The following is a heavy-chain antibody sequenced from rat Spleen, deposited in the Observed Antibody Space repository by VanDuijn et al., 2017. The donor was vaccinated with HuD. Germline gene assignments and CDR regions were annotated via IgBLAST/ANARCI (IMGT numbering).Heavy chain of an antibody. CDR1: GFTFSNYY. V-gene: IGHV5-25*01. CDR2: ISTSGSRT. D-gene: IGHD1-11*01. Sequence: EVQLVESGGGLVQPGRSLKLSCAASGFTFSNYYMAWVRQAPKKGLEWVATISTSGSRTYYPDSVKGRFTISRDNAKSSLYLQMNSLKSEDTATYYCARPENYGAPYWYFDFWGPGTMVTVSS. J-gene: IGHJ1*01. CDR3: ARPENYGAPYWYFDF.